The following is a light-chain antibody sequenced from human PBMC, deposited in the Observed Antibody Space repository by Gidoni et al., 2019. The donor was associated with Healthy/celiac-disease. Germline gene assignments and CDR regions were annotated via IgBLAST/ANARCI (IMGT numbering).Light chain of an antibody. CDR2: DAS. V-gene: IGKV1-33*01. CDR3: QQYDNLPYT. J-gene: IGKJ2*01. Sequence: DIQMTQSPSSLSASGGDRVTITCQASQDISNYLNWYQQKPGKAPKLLIYDASNLETGVPSRFSGSGSGTDFTFTISRLQPEDIATYYCQQYDNLPYTFGQGTKLEIK. CDR1: QDISNY.